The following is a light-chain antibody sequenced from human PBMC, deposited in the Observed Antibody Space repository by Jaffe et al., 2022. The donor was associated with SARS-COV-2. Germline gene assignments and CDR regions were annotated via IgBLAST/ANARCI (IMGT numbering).Light chain of an antibody. CDR1: SGHSSYA. V-gene: IGLV4-69*01. CDR2: VNSDGTH. J-gene: IGLJ3*02. CDR3: QTWGTGIV. Sequence: QLVLTQSPSASASLGASVKLTCTLSSGHSSYAIAWHQQQPEKGPRYLMKVNSDGTHTKGDGISGRFSGSSSGAERYLTISSLQSEDEADYYCQTWGTGIVFGGGTKLTVL.